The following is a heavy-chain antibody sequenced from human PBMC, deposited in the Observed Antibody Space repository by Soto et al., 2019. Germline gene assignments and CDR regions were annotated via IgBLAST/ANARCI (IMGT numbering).Heavy chain of an antibody. Sequence: GGSLRLSCEASGFTFNIRAMSWVRQAPGKGLEWVSMISATGDDAHYADSVKGRFTISRDNSKNTVYLQMNSLTAEDTALYYCAKNPVGGGYDPNLFDSWGQGSQVIVSS. CDR3: AKNPVGGGYDPNLFDS. CDR2: ISATGDDA. D-gene: IGHD5-12*01. V-gene: IGHV3-23*01. J-gene: IGHJ5*01. CDR1: GFTFNIRA.